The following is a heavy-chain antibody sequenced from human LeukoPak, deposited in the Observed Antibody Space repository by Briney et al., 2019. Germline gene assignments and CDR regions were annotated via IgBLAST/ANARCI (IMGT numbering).Heavy chain of an antibody. CDR1: GYTFTSYD. J-gene: IGHJ4*02. Sequence: GASVKVSCKASGYTFTSYDINWVRQATGQGLEWMGWMNPNSGNTGYAQKFQGRVTMTRNTSISTAYMELSSLRSEDTAVYYCARDLGPNYGGKVGVGYWGQGTLVTVSS. V-gene: IGHV1-8*01. CDR2: MNPNSGNT. D-gene: IGHD4-23*01. CDR3: ARDLGPNYGGKVGVGY.